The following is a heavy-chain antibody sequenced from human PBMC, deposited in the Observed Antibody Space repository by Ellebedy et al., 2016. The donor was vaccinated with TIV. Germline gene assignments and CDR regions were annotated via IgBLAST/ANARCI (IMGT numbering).Heavy chain of an antibody. Sequence: GESLKISCAASGFTVSSNYMSWVRQAPGKGLEWVSVIYSAGSTYYADSVKGRFTISRDNSKNTLYLQMNSLRAEDTAVYYCAKEPYELGRGLDYWGQGTLVTVSS. V-gene: IGHV3-53*01. D-gene: IGHD7-27*01. CDR3: AKEPYELGRGLDY. J-gene: IGHJ4*02. CDR1: GFTVSSNY. CDR2: IYSAGST.